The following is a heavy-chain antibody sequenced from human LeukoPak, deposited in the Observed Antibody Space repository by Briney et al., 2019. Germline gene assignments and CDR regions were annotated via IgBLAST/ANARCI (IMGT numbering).Heavy chain of an antibody. D-gene: IGHD3-10*01. V-gene: IGHV3-23*01. CDR2: ISGSGGNT. CDR1: GFTFPNYV. CDR3: AKDHRTMVRTMDY. Sequence: GGSLRLSCAASGFTFPNYVMSWVRQAPGKGLEWVSGISGSGGNTYYADSVKGRFTISRDNSKNTLYLQMNSLRAEDAAVYYCAKDHRTMVRTMDYWGQGTLVTVSS. J-gene: IGHJ4*02.